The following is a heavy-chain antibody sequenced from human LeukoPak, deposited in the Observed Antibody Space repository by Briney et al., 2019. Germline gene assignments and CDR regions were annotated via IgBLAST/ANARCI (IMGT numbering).Heavy chain of an antibody. CDR1: GFTFSSYA. J-gene: IGHJ4*02. V-gene: IGHV3-30-3*01. CDR2: ISYDGSNK. Sequence: GGSLRLSCAASGFTFSSYAMHWVRQAPGKGLEWVAVISYDGSNKYYADSVKGRFTTSRDNSKNTLYLQMNSLGAEDTAVYYCARDEYSYGYGYFDYWGQGTLVTVSS. D-gene: IGHD5-18*01. CDR3: ARDEYSYGYGYFDY.